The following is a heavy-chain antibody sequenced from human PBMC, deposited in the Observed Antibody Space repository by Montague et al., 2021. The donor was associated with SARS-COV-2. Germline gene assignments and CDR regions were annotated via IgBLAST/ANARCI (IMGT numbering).Heavy chain of an antibody. J-gene: IGHJ4*02. CDR2: LFNSWFP. CDR1: AGTISRTISS. CDR3: ARYGYNWNDDEGFDY. V-gene: IGHV4-39*01. Sequence: SETLSLTCTVYAGTISRTISSLGRFPKTTGRGTAWLGCLFNSWFPDPIPSPRSSITRCVDTSKNQFYLRLSYVTAADTAVYYCARYGYNWNDDEGFDYWGQVTLVSVSS. D-gene: IGHD1-20*01.